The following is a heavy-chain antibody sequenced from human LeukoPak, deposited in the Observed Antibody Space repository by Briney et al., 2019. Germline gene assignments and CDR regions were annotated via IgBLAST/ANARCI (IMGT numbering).Heavy chain of an antibody. CDR2: INWNSGTI. J-gene: IGHJ4*02. D-gene: IGHD2-15*01. V-gene: IGHV3-9*03. CDR1: GFIFDDYA. CDR3: ARDRFRYCSGAYCSHFEF. Sequence: PGGSLRLSCAASGFIFDDYAMHWVRQAPGKGLEWVSGINWNSGTIGYADSVKGRFTISRDNAKNSLYLQMNSLRADDMDFYYCARDRFRYCSGAYCSHFEFWGQGTLVSVSS.